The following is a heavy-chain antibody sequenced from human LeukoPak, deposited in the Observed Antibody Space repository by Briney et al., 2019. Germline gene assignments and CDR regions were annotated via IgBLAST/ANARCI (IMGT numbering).Heavy chain of an antibody. CDR1: GGSVSSGSYY. D-gene: IGHD1-26*01. Sequence: SETLSLTCTVSGGSVSSGSYYWSWIRQPPGKGLEWIGYIYYSGSTNYNPSFKSRVTISVDTSKNQFSLKLSSVTAADTAVYYCARFYSGSSYYFDYWGQGTLVTVSS. CDR2: IYYSGST. CDR3: ARFYSGSSYYFDY. J-gene: IGHJ4*02. V-gene: IGHV4-61*01.